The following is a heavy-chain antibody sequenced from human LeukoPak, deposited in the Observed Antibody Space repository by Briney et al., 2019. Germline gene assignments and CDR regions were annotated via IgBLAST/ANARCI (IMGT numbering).Heavy chain of an antibody. V-gene: IGHV5-51*01. D-gene: IGHD4-11*01. CDR3: ARLPMSSNWFKYFQH. J-gene: IGHJ1*01. Sequence: GESLKISCKGSGYSFTNYWIGWVRQMPGKGLEWMGIIYPADSDTRYSPSFQGQVTISADKSINTAYPQWTSLKASDTAMYYCARLPMSSNWFKYFQHWGQGTLVTVSS. CDR1: GYSFTNYW. CDR2: IYPADSDT.